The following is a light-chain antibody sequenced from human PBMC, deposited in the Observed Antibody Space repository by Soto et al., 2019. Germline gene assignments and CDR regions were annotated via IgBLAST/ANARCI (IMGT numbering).Light chain of an antibody. V-gene: IGLV2-14*01. J-gene: IGLJ2*01. CDR1: NSDIGGYNY. CDR3: SSYAGSNNLV. CDR2: EVS. Sequence: QSALTQPASVSGSPGQSITISCTGTNSDIGGYNYVSWYQQYPGKAPKLMIYEVSNRPSGVSDRFSGSKSGNTASLTISGLQAEDEADYYCSSYAGSNNLVFGGGTKLTVL.